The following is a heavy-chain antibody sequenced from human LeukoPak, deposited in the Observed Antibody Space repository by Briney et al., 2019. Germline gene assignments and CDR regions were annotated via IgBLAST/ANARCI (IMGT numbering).Heavy chain of an antibody. V-gene: IGHV3-30-3*01. CDR3: ARFDDYGGNGLDY. D-gene: IGHD4-23*01. CDR2: ISYDGSNK. J-gene: IGHJ4*02. Sequence: GGSLRLSCAASGFTFSSYAMHWVRQAPGKGLEWVAVISYDGSNKYYPDSVKGRFTISRDNSKNTLYLQMNSLRAEDTAVYYCARFDDYGGNGLDYWGQGTLVTVSS. CDR1: GFTFSSYA.